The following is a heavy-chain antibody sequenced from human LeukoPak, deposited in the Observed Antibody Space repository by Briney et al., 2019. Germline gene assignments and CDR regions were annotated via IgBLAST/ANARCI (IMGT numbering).Heavy chain of an antibody. Sequence: SETLSLTCTVSGGSISSYYWSWLRQPPGKGLEWIGYIYYSGSTNYNPSLKSRVTISVDTSKNQFSLKLSSVTAADTAVYYCAGAAESRQAFDIWGQGTMVTVSS. D-gene: IGHD3-10*01. CDR2: IYYSGST. CDR1: GGSISSYY. J-gene: IGHJ3*02. CDR3: AGAAESRQAFDI. V-gene: IGHV4-59*01.